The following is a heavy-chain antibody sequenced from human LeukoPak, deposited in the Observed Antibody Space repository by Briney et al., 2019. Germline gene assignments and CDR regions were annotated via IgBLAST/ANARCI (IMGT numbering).Heavy chain of an antibody. D-gene: IGHD2-2*01. Sequence: SETLSLTCTVSGGSISSYYWSYNRQPPGKGLEWIGYIYYSGSTNYNPSLKSRVTISVDTSKNQFSLKVSSVTAADTAVYYCAAEHCSSSSCSFDYWGQGTLVTVSS. CDR2: IYYSGST. J-gene: IGHJ4*02. CDR3: AAEHCSSSSCSFDY. V-gene: IGHV4-59*01. CDR1: GGSISSYY.